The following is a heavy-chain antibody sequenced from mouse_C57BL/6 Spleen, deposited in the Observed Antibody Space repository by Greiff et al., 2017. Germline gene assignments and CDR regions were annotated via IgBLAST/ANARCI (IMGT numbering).Heavy chain of an antibody. D-gene: IGHD1-1*01. CDR2: ISYDGSN. CDR1: GYSITSGYY. CDR3: ARDYYGSSYIYYAMDY. V-gene: IGHV3-6*01. Sequence: EVKLQESGPGLVKPSQSLSLTCSVTGYSITSGYYWNWIRQFPGNKLEWMGYISYDGSNNYNPSLKNRISITRDTSKNQFFLKLNSVTTEDTATYYCARDYYGSSYIYYAMDYWGQGTSVTVSS. J-gene: IGHJ4*01.